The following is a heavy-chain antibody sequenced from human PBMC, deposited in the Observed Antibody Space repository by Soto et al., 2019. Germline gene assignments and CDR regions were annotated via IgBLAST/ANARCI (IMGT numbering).Heavy chain of an antibody. J-gene: IGHJ4*02. CDR3: ARQRIVAAGTFVDY. V-gene: IGHV4-39*01. D-gene: IGHD6-13*01. CDR2: IYFSGST. CDR1: GDSINSTSYY. Sequence: SETLSLTCIVSGDSINSTSYYWGWIRQPPGQGPEWIASIYFSGSTYNNPSLKSRLTVSVDTSKSQFSLKLSSVTAADTALYYCARQRIVAAGTFVDYWGQGSLVTVSS.